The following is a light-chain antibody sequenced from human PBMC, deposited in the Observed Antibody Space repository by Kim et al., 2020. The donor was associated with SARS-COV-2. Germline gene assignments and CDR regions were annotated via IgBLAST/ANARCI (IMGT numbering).Light chain of an antibody. CDR1: TLPEKQ. CDR3: QSADGSGTYV. J-gene: IGLJ1*01. CDR2: KDN. V-gene: IGLV3-25*03. Sequence: SYELTQPPSVSVAPGQTARITCSGDTLPEKQTYWYQQKSGQAPLLVIYKDNERPSGIPGRFSGSSSGTTVTLTISGVQAEDDADYYCQSADGSGTYVFG.